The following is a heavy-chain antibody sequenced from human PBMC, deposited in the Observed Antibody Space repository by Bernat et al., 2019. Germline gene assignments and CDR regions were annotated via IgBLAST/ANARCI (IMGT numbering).Heavy chain of an antibody. CDR1: GGTFSSYA. CDR3: ARGCGEGSGCGLAFDI. Sequence: QVQLVQSGAEVKKPGSSVKVSCKASGGTFSSYAISWVRQAPGQGLEWMGGIIPIFGTANYAQKFQGRVTMTRDTSTSTVYMELSSLRSEDTAVYYCARGCGEGSGCGLAFDIWGQGTMVTVSS. D-gene: IGHD6-19*01. CDR2: IIPIFGTA. V-gene: IGHV1-69*06. J-gene: IGHJ3*02.